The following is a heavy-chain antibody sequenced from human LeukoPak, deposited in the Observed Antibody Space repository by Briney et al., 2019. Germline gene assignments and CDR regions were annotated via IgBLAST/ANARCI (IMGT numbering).Heavy chain of an antibody. CDR3: AKMQGYSDY. Sequence: GGSLRLSCAASGFTFSSQGMSWVRQAPGKGLEWVSAITGSGSITYYSDSVKGRFTISRDNSKNTVYLQLNSLRVEDTAVYYCAKMQGYSDYWGQGTLVTVSS. CDR1: GFTFSSQG. V-gene: IGHV3-23*01. CDR2: ITGSGSIT. J-gene: IGHJ4*02.